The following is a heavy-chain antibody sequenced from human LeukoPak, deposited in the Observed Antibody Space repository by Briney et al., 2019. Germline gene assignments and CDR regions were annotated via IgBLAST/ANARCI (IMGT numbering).Heavy chain of an antibody. J-gene: IGHJ3*01. CDR1: GFTFSTYG. Sequence: PGGSLRLSCAASGFTFSTYGMHWVRQAPGKGLEWVAFIRYDGSNKYYAESVKGRFTISRDNSKNTLYVQMNSLRTEDTAVYYCAKDRYYYGSESYPIEAFDVWGQGTMVSVP. D-gene: IGHD3-10*01. CDR2: IRYDGSNK. V-gene: IGHV3-30*02. CDR3: AKDRYYYGSESYPIEAFDV.